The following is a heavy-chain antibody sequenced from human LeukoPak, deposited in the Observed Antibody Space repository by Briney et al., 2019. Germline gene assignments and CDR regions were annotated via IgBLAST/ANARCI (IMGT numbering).Heavy chain of an antibody. J-gene: IGHJ4*02. Sequence: GRSLRLSCAASGFTFSSYWMSWVRQAPGKGLEWVANIKQDGSEKYYVDSVKGRFTISRDNAKNSLYLQMNSLRAEDTAVYYCARERSDFWSGYYFDYWGQGTLVTVSS. CDR3: ARERSDFWSGYYFDY. CDR1: GFTFSSYW. D-gene: IGHD3-3*01. CDR2: IKQDGSEK. V-gene: IGHV3-7*01.